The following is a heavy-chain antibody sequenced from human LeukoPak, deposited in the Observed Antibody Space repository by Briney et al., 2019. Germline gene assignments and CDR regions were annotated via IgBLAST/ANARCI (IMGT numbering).Heavy chain of an antibody. CDR2: IYSGGST. J-gene: IGHJ4*02. CDR3: AKKGQWFGESPTLDY. D-gene: IGHD3-10*01. V-gene: IGHV3-53*05. Sequence: GGSLRLSCAASGFTVSSNYMSWVRQAPGKGLEWVSVIYSGGSTYYSDSVKGRFTISRDNSKNTLYLQMNSLRAEDTAVYYCAKKGQWFGESPTLDYWGQGTLVTVSS. CDR1: GFTVSSNY.